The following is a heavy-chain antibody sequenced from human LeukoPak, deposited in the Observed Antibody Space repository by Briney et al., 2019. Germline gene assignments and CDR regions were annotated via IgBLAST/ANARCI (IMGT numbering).Heavy chain of an antibody. Sequence: SETLSLTCAVYGGSFSGYYWSWIRQPPGKGLEWIGEINHSGSTNYNPSLKSRVTISVDTSKNQFSLKLSSVTAADTAVYYCARGAQRWLQSTDYWGQETLVTVSS. CDR2: INHSGST. D-gene: IGHD5-24*01. CDR3: ARGAQRWLQSTDY. V-gene: IGHV4-34*01. J-gene: IGHJ4*02. CDR1: GGSFSGYY.